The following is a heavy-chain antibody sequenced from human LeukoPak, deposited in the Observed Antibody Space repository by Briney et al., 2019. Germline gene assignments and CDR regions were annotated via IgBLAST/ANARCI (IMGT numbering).Heavy chain of an antibody. V-gene: IGHV5-51*01. D-gene: IGHD3-22*01. Sequence: GEALKISCKGSGYSFTSYWNGWVRHMPGEGLEWRGIIYSGDSGTCYAASFQGQVTISADKSISTLYLQWSSLKASDTAMYYCARHLYYDSSGYPDYWGQGTLVTVSS. J-gene: IGHJ4*02. CDR2: IYSGDSGT. CDR3: ARHLYYDSSGYPDY. CDR1: GYSFTSYW.